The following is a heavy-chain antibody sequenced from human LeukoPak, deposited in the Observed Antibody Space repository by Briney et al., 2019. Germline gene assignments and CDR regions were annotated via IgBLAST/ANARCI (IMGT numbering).Heavy chain of an antibody. CDR2: ISWNSGSI. J-gene: IGHJ3*02. CDR1: GFTFDDYA. CDR3: AKDRSSSGWINDAFDI. Sequence: PGGSRRLSCAASGFTFDDYAMHWVRQAPGKGLEWVSGISWNSGSIGYADSVKGRFTISRDNAKNSLYLQMNSLRAEDMALYYCAKDRSSSGWINDAFDIWGQGTMVTVSS. D-gene: IGHD6-19*01. V-gene: IGHV3-9*03.